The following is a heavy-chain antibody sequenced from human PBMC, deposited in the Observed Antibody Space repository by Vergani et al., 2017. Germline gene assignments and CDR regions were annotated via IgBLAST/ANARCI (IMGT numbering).Heavy chain of an antibody. CDR2: ISWNSGSI. CDR1: GFTFDDYA. CDR3: ARVRYYDSSGYTLDY. J-gene: IGHJ4*02. V-gene: IGHV3-9*01. Sequence: EVQLVESGGGLVQPGRSLRLSCAASGFTFDDYAMHWVRQAPGKGLEWVSGISWNSGSIGYADSVKGRFTISRDNAKNSLYLQMNSLRAEDTAVYYCARVRYYDSSGYTLDYWGQGTLVTVSS. D-gene: IGHD3-22*01.